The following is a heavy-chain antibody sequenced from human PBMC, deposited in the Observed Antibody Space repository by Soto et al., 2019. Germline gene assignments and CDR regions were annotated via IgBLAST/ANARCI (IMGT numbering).Heavy chain of an antibody. CDR3: ARGNILTGYSVDY. CDR1: GGSISSSSYY. CDR2: IYYSGST. D-gene: IGHD3-9*01. J-gene: IGHJ4*02. V-gene: IGHV4-39*07. Sequence: SETLSLTCTVSGGSISSSSYYWGWIRQPPGKGLEWIGSIYYSGSTYYNPSLKSRVTISVDTSKNQFSLKLSSVTAADTAVYYCARGNILTGYSVDYWGQGTLDTVSS.